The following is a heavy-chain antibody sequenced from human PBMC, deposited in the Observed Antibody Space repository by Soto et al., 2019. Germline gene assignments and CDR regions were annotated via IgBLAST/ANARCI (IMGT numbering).Heavy chain of an antibody. V-gene: IGHV1-8*02. CDR3: ARVLGYCSGGSCYEFFDP. Sequence: QVQLVQSGAEVKKPGSSVKVSCKASGGTFSSYAISWVRQATGQGLEWMGWMNPNSGNTGYAQKFQGRVTMTRNTSISTAYMELSSLRSEDTAVYYCARVLGYCSGGSCYEFFDPWGQGTLVTVSS. CDR2: MNPNSGNT. CDR1: GGTFSSYA. D-gene: IGHD2-15*01. J-gene: IGHJ5*02.